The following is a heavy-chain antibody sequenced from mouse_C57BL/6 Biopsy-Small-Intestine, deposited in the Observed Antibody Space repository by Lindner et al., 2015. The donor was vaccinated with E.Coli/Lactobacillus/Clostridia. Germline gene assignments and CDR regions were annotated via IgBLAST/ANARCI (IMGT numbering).Heavy chain of an antibody. CDR1: GFTFSDYG. CDR3: ARRERDGYYFDY. Sequence: QLQESGGGLVKPGGSLKLSCAASGFTFSDYGMHWVRQAPEKGLEWVAYISSGSSTIYYADTVKGRFTISRDNAKNTLFLQMTSLRSEDTAMYYCARRERDGYYFDYWGQGTTLTVSS. V-gene: IGHV5-17*01. CDR2: ISSGSSTI. D-gene: IGHD2-3*01. J-gene: IGHJ2*01.